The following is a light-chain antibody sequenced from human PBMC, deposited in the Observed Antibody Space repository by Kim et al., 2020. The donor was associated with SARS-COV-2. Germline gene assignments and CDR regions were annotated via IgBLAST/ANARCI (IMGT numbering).Light chain of an antibody. CDR3: QQFGTSPT. Sequence: LSPGERATLACRATQSVPDNSLAWYQQRPGQVPRLLIYNAFTRATGIPDRFSGSGSGTDFTLTISRLEPEDFAVYYCQQFGTSPTFGQGTRLEIK. J-gene: IGKJ5*01. CDR2: NAF. CDR1: QSVPDNS. V-gene: IGKV3-20*01.